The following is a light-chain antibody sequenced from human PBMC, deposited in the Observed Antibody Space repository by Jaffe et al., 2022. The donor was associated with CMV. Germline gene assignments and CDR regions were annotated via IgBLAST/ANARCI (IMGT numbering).Light chain of an antibody. CDR3: QQYNTYPWT. V-gene: IGKV1-5*03. J-gene: IGKJ1*01. CDR2: KAS. CDR1: QSIRSW. Sequence: DIQMTQSPSTLSASVGDKVTLTCRASQSIRSWLAWYQQKPGKAPKLLMYKASSLQSGVPLRFSGSGSGTEFTLTINSLQPDDFATYYCQQYNTYPWTFGQGTKVEIK.